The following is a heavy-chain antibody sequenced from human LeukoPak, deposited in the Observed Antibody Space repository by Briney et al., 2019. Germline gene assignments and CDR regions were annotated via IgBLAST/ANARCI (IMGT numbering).Heavy chain of an antibody. CDR2: IYYSGST. D-gene: IGHD4-17*01. CDR3: AREGNYGDYGADYYYYMDV. J-gene: IGHJ6*03. Sequence: SETLSLTCTVSGGSISSSSYYWGWIRQPPGKGLEWIGSIYYSGSTYYNPSLKSRVTISVDTSKNQFSLKLSSVTAADTAVYYCAREGNYGDYGADYYYYMDVWGKGTTVTVSS. CDR1: GGSISSSSYY. V-gene: IGHV4-39*07.